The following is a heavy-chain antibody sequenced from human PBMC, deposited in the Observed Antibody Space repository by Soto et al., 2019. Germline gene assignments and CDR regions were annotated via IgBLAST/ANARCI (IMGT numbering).Heavy chain of an antibody. Sequence: PGASVKVSCKASGGTFSSYDINWVRQAPGQGLEWIGGINPIFGTADYAQKFQGRVTVTADESTTTAYMELSSLRSEDTAMYYCARTLLGRGFAFDYWGQGTLVTVYS. V-gene: IGHV1-69*13. CDR3: ARTLLGRGFAFDY. CDR1: GGTFSSYD. J-gene: IGHJ4*02. D-gene: IGHD3-10*01. CDR2: INPIFGTA.